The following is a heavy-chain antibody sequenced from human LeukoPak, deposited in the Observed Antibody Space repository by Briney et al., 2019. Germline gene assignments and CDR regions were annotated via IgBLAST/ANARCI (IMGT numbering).Heavy chain of an antibody. Sequence: GGSLRLSCAASGFTFSDYAMSWVRQAPEKGLEWVSTISHVGGTYYADSVRGRFTISRDDSKNMVYLQMDSLRGEDTAVYYCAKDFRIGYSAHFDYWGQGALVTVSS. CDR1: GFTFSDYA. CDR3: AKDFRIGYSAHFDY. D-gene: IGHD2-21*01. J-gene: IGHJ4*02. CDR2: ISHVGGT. V-gene: IGHV3-23*01.